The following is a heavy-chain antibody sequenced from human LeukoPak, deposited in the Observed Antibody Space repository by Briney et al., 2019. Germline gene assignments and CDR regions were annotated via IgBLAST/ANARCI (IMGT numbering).Heavy chain of an antibody. CDR3: AKDLPYCSGGSCYRDY. Sequence: GGSLRLSCATSGFTFSNYEMNWVRQAPGKGLEWISYLTTSGSTKYYADSVKGRFTISRDNSKNTLYLQMNSLRAEDTAVYYCAKDLPYCSGGSCYRDYWGQGTLVTVSS. CDR2: LTTSGSTK. J-gene: IGHJ4*02. D-gene: IGHD2-15*01. V-gene: IGHV3-48*03. CDR1: GFTFSNYE.